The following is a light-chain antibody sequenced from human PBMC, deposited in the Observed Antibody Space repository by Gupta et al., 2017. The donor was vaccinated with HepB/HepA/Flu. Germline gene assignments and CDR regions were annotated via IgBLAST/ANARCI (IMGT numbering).Light chain of an antibody. Sequence: SYELTQPPSVSVSPGQTASITCSGDKLGDKYACWYQQKPGPSPVLVIYQDTKRPSGIPERFSGSNSGNTATLTISGTQTTDEADYYCQVWDSSTVVFGGGTKLTVL. CDR3: QVWDSSTVV. CDR1: KLGDKY. V-gene: IGLV3-1*01. CDR2: QDT. J-gene: IGLJ2*01.